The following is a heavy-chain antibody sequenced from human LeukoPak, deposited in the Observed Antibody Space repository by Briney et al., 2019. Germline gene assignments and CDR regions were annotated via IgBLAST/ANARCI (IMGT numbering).Heavy chain of an antibody. V-gene: IGHV3-66*01. CDR1: GFTVSSNY. CDR2: IYSGGST. Sequence: GGSLRLSCAASGFTVSSNYMSWVRQAPGKGLEWVSVIYSGGSTYYADSVKGRFTISRDDSKNTLYLQMNSLKTEDTAVYYCTTGIMITFGGVIVDDYWGQGTLVTVSS. J-gene: IGHJ4*02. CDR3: TTGIMITFGGVIVDDY. D-gene: IGHD3-16*02.